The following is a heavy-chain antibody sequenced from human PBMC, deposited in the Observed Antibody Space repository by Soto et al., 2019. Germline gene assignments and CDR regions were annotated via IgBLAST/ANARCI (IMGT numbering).Heavy chain of an antibody. D-gene: IGHD6-6*01. Sequence: ASVKVSCKASGGTFSSYAISWVRQAPGQGLEWMGGIIPIFGTANYAQKFQGRVTITADESTSTAYMELSSLRSEDTAVYYCARDGTEYSSSSEGYYGMDVWGQGSTVTVSS. CDR1: GGTFSSYA. CDR2: IIPIFGTA. J-gene: IGHJ6*02. V-gene: IGHV1-69*13. CDR3: ARDGTEYSSSSEGYYGMDV.